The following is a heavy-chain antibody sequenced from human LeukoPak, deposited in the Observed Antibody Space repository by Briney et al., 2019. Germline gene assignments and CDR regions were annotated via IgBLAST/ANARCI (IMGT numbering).Heavy chain of an antibody. V-gene: IGHV1-2*04. Sequence: GASVKVSCKASGYAFTGYYMHWVRQAPGQGLEWMGWINPNSGGTNYAQKFQGWVTMTRDTSISTAYMELSRLRSDDTAVYYCARAIYSSSWYSWFDSWGQGTLVTVSS. CDR3: ARAIYSSSWYSWFDS. J-gene: IGHJ5*01. CDR2: INPNSGGT. D-gene: IGHD6-13*01. CDR1: GYAFTGYY.